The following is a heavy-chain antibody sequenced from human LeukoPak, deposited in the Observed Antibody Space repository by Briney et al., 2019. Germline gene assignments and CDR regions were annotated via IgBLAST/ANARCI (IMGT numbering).Heavy chain of an antibody. J-gene: IGHJ4*02. V-gene: IGHV4-4*02. Sequence: ASETLSLTCGASGGSITTTNWWSWVRQFPGQGLQWIGEVSLEGVRNYNPSLTSRVTMSLDRAKNLLSLNLNSVTAADTAVYYCSRENGASSPFGYWGQGILVTV. D-gene: IGHD2-8*01. CDR3: SRENGASSPFGY. CDR1: GGSITTTNW. CDR2: VSLEGVR.